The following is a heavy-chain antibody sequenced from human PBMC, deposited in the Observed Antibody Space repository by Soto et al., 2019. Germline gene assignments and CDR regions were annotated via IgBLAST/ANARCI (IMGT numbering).Heavy chain of an antibody. CDR1: GFTFSSYW. CDR2: IKQDGSEK. D-gene: IGHD6-19*01. J-gene: IGHJ6*03. Sequence: EVQLVESGGGLVQPGGSLRLSCAASGFTFSSYWMSWVRQAPGKGLEWVANIKQDGSEKYYVDSVKGRFTISRDNAKNSLYLQTNSLRAEDTAVYYCARDRYSSGWLPYYYYYYMDVWGKGTTVTVSS. V-gene: IGHV3-7*01. CDR3: ARDRYSSGWLPYYYYYYMDV.